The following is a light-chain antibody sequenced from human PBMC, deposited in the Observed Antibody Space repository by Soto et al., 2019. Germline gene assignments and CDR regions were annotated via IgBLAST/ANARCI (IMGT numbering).Light chain of an antibody. CDR3: SSYAGSDVFV. CDR1: NSDIGNYNI. V-gene: IGLV2-23*02. J-gene: IGLJ1*01. CDR2: EVT. Sequence: QSALTQPASVSGSPGQSITISCTGTNSDIGNYNIVSWYQQHPDKAPKLIIYEVTKRPSGVSNRFSGSKSGNTASLTISGLQAEDEGDYHCSSYAGSDVFVFGTGTKVTVL.